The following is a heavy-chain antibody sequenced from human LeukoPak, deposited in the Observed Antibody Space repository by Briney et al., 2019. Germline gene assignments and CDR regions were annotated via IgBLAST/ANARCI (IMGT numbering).Heavy chain of an antibody. V-gene: IGHV3-23*01. CDR2: IIASGGTT. CDR1: GFPFSSYA. CDR3: AKGATVTTPYYFDY. J-gene: IGHJ4*02. Sequence: GGSLRLSCTASGFPFSSYAMSWFRQTPGKGLEWVSSIIASGGTTYYADSVKGRFTISRDNSKNTLYLQMNSLRAEDTAVYYCAKGATVTTPYYFDYWGQGTLVTVSS. D-gene: IGHD4-17*01.